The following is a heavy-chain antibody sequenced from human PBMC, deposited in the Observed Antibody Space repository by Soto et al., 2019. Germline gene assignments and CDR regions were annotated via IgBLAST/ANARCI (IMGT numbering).Heavy chain of an antibody. D-gene: IGHD1-1*01. V-gene: IGHV4-30-4*01. CDR3: ARDRSNSPDLFDS. Sequence: QVQLQESDPGLVKPSLTLSLTCSVSGGSINSDEYYWSWIRQPPGGGLEWIGHVYYTGSTSYSPSLKSRLTISVDTSKNQFSLRLNSVSAADTAVYYCARDRSNSPDLFDSWGQGTLVTVSS. J-gene: IGHJ4*02. CDR1: GGSINSDEYY. CDR2: VYYTGST.